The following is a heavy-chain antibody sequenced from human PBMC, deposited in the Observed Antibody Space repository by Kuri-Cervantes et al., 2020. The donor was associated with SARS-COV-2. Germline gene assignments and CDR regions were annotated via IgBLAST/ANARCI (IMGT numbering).Heavy chain of an antibody. CDR1: GFTFSSYA. CDR3: VKSSYGGSSSWPDY. J-gene: IGHJ4*02. V-gene: IGHV3-64D*06. CDR2: ISSNGGST. D-gene: IGHD6-13*01. Sequence: GESLKISCSASGFTFSSYAMHWVRQAPGKGLEYVSAISSNGGSTYYADSVKGRFTISRDNSKNTLYLQMSILRAEDTAVYYCVKSSYGGSSSWPDYWGQGTLVTVSS.